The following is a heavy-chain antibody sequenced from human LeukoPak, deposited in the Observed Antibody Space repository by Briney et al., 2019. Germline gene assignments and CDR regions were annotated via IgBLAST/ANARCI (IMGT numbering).Heavy chain of an antibody. D-gene: IGHD3-9*01. CDR3: AQEPAYDILTGYPMDV. CDR1: GFTFSSYS. V-gene: IGHV3-21*04. J-gene: IGHJ6*02. Sequence: GGSLRLSCAASGFTFSSYSMNWVRQAPGKGLEWVSSISSSSSYIYYADSVKGRFTISRDNSKNTLYLQMNSLRAEDTAVYYCAQEPAYDILTGYPMDVWGQGTTVTVSS. CDR2: ISSSSSYI.